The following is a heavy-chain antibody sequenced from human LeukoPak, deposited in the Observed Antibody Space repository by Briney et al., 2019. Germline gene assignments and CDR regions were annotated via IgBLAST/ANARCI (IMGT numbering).Heavy chain of an antibody. CDR2: FDPEDGET. CDR3: ARDSSMITFGGVIVNFDY. V-gene: IGHV1-24*01. D-gene: IGHD3-16*02. Sequence: VASVKVSCKVSGYTLTELSMHWVRQAPGKGLEWMGGFDPEDGETIYAQKFQGRVTMTEDTSTDTAYMELRSLRSDDTAVYYCARDSSMITFGGVIVNFDYWGQGTLVTVSS. J-gene: IGHJ4*02. CDR1: GYTLTELS.